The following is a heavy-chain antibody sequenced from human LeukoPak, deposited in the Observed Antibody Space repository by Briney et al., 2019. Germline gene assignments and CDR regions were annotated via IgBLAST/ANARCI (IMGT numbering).Heavy chain of an antibody. J-gene: IGHJ4*02. Sequence: SQTLSLTCAVSGGSISGGSYSWSWIRQPPGKGLEWIGYIYPRGSTYYNPSLKSRVTISVDTSKNQFSLKLSSVTAADTAVYYCARDREYSDYWGQGTLVTVSS. D-gene: IGHD2/OR15-2a*01. CDR2: IYPRGST. V-gene: IGHV4-30-2*01. CDR1: GGSISGGSYS. CDR3: ARDREYSDY.